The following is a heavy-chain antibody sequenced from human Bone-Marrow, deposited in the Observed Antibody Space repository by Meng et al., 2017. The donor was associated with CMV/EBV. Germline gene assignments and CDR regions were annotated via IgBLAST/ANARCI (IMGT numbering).Heavy chain of an antibody. D-gene: IGHD4-17*01. V-gene: IGHV4-30-4*08. CDR1: GGSISSGDYY. Sequence: QVQVQESGPGLVKPSQTLSLTCTVSGGSISSGDYYWSWIRQPPGKGLEWIGYIYYSGSTYYNPSLKSRVTISVDTSKNQFSLKLSSVTAADTAVYYCIGGVVYGDYVGYFDYWGQGTLVTVSS. CDR3: IGGVVYGDYVGYFDY. CDR2: IYYSGST. J-gene: IGHJ4*02.